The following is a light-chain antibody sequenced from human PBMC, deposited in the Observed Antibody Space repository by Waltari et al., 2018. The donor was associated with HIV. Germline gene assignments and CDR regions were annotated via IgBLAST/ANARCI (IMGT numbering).Light chain of an antibody. V-gene: IGLV3-21*04. J-gene: IGLJ2*01. Sequence: SYVLTQPPSVSVAPGKTAKITCVGNNIGTKSVHWYQPTPDQAPVLVIYYNADRPSGIPERFSGSNSGNTATLTINRVEAGDEADYYCHVWDTISDHVVFGGGSKLTVL. CDR2: YNA. CDR3: HVWDTISDHVV. CDR1: NIGTKS.